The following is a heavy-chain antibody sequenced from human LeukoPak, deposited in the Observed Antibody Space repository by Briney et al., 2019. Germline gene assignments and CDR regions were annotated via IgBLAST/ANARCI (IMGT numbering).Heavy chain of an antibody. J-gene: IGHJ3*02. Sequence: ASVKVSCKASGYTFTGYYMHWVRQAPGQGLEWMGWINPNSGGTNYAQKFQGRVTMTRDTSISTAYMGLSRPRSDDTAVYYCAVLAPTDYSSGWWYAFDIWGQGTMVTVSS. V-gene: IGHV1-2*02. CDR1: GYTFTGYY. CDR3: AVLAPTDYSSGWWYAFDI. D-gene: IGHD6-19*01. CDR2: INPNSGGT.